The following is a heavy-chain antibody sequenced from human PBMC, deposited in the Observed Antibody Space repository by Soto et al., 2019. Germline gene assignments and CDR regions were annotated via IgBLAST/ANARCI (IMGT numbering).Heavy chain of an antibody. J-gene: IGHJ6*02. Sequence: PGGSLRLSCAASGFTFSNVWMSWVRQAPGKGLEWVGRIRSKANSYATAYAASVKGRFTISRDDSKNTAYLQMNSLKTEDTAVYYCTRQQPAWDYYYYGMDVWGQGTTVTVSS. CDR1: GFTFSNVW. CDR3: TRQQPAWDYYYYGMDV. CDR2: IRSKANSYAT. V-gene: IGHV3-73*01.